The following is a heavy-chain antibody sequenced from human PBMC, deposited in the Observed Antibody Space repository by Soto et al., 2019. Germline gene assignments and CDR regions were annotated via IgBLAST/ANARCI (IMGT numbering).Heavy chain of an antibody. Sequence: ASVKVSCKASGYTFTGYYMHWVRQAPGQGLEWMGWINPNSGGTNYAQKFQGWVTMTRDTSISTAYMELSRLRSDDTAVYYCAIAAGIAEKDGPGAFDIWGQGTMVTVSS. V-gene: IGHV1-2*04. D-gene: IGHD6-13*01. CDR1: GYTFTGYY. J-gene: IGHJ3*02. CDR3: AIAAGIAEKDGPGAFDI. CDR2: INPNSGGT.